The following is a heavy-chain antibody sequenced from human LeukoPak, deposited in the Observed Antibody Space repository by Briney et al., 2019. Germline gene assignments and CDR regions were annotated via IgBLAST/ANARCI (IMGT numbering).Heavy chain of an antibody. CDR1: NYSISSDYY. CDR2: LFHSGTI. J-gene: IGHJ4*02. D-gene: IGHD6-6*01. CDR3: ARATRPRGDFDY. V-gene: IGHV4-38-2*02. Sequence: SETQSLTCTVSNYSISSDYYWGWIRQPPGKGLEWIGSLFHSGTIYYTPSLKSRVTTSVDTSNNRFSLKLMSVTAADTAVYYCARATRPRGDFDYWGQGTLVTVSS.